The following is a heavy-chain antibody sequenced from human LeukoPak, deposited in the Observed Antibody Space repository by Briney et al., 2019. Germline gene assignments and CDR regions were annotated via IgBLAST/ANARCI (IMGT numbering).Heavy chain of an antibody. CDR1: GGSISSSSYY. V-gene: IGHV4-39*01. Sequence: PSETLSLTCTVSGGSISSSSYYWGWIRQPPGKGLEWIGSIYYSGSTYYNPSLKSRVTISVDTSKNQFSLKLSSVTAADTAVYYCARHFSRTRGYFDYWGQGTLVTVSS. D-gene: IGHD3-10*01. J-gene: IGHJ4*02. CDR2: IYYSGST. CDR3: ARHFSRTRGYFDY.